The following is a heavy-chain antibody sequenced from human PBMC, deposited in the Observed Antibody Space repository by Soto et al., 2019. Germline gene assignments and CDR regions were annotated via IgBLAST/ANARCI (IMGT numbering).Heavy chain of an antibody. Sequence: QVRLVESGGGVVQPGRSLRLSCAASGFTFSSYGMHWVRQAPGKGLEWVAVISYDGSNKYYADSVKGRFTISRDNSKNTLYLQMNSLRAEDTAVYYCAKFRSGAFDYWGQGTLVTVSS. CDR2: ISYDGSNK. CDR3: AKFRSGAFDY. J-gene: IGHJ4*02. D-gene: IGHD6-19*01. V-gene: IGHV3-30*18. CDR1: GFTFSSYG.